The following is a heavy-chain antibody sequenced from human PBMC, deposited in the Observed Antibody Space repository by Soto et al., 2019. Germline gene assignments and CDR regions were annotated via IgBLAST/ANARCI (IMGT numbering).Heavy chain of an antibody. CDR1: GFSLSTRGMC. CDR3: ARTFIVGVSTVYFDY. J-gene: IGHJ4*02. CDR2: IDWDDDK. V-gene: IGHV2-70*11. D-gene: IGHD1-26*01. Sequence: SGPTLVNPTQTLTLTCTFSGFSLSTRGMCVSWIRQPPRKALEWLARIDWDDDKYYSTSLKTRLTISKDTSKNQVVLTMTNMDPVDTATYYCARTFIVGVSTVYFDYWGQGTLVTVSS.